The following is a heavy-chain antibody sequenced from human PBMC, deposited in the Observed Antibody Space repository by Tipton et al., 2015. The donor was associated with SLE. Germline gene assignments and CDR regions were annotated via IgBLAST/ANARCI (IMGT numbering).Heavy chain of an antibody. CDR1: GFTFSSYG. J-gene: IGHJ4*02. D-gene: IGHD6-13*01. CDR3: ARVVRLLGAAGHFDT. Sequence: LRLSCAASGFTFSSYGMHWIRQPAGKALEWIGRIYTSGSTYYNPSLKSRVAISIDTSKNQFSLNLTSVTAADTAVYYCARVVRLLGAAGHFDTRGQGALVTVSS. V-gene: IGHV4-4*07. CDR2: IYTSGST.